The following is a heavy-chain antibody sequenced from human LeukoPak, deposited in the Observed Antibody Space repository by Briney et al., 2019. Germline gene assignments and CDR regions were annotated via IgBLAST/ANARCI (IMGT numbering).Heavy chain of an antibody. D-gene: IGHD3-10*01. J-gene: IGHJ5*02. Sequence: WGSLRLSCAASGFTFSDYYMTWIRQAPGKGLEWVSYISDSGSTIYYADSVKGRFTISRDNAKNSLYLQMNSLRAEDTAVYYCVRDVLYYYGAERLFWFDPWGQGTLVTVSS. CDR1: GFTFSDYY. V-gene: IGHV3-11*04. CDR2: ISDSGSTI. CDR3: VRDVLYYYGAERLFWFDP.